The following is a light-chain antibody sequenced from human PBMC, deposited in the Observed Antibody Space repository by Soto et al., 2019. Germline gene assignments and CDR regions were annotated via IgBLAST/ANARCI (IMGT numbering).Light chain of an antibody. CDR1: SSNIGAGYD. Sequence: QSVLTQPASVSGAPGQRVTISCTGSSSNIGAGYDVQWYQQLTGTATRLLIFGNNNRPSGVPDRFSGAKSGTSASLAITRLQAGDEVDYYCQYYDRSLSAWVFGGGTKLTVL. J-gene: IGLJ3*02. CDR3: QYYDRSLSAWV. CDR2: GNN. V-gene: IGLV1-40*01.